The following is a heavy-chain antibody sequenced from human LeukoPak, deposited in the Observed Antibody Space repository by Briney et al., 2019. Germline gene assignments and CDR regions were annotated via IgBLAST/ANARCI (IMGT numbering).Heavy chain of an antibody. CDR2: IYPGDSDT. V-gene: IGHV5-51*01. D-gene: IGHD2-2*01. Sequence: GGSLKISCEGAGFSFTSYWIGWGRQVPGKGLEGVGIIYPGDSDTRYSPSFQGQVTISADKSISTAYLQWSSLRASDTAMYYCARHSGREYQLQSSQLDYWGQGTLVTVSS. J-gene: IGHJ4*02. CDR3: ARHSGREYQLQSSQLDY. CDR1: GFSFTSYW.